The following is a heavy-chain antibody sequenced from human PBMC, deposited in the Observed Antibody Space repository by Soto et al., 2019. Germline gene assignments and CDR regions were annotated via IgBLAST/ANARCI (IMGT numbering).Heavy chain of an antibody. CDR1: GLSVNDNS. Sequence: PGGSLRLSCAASGLSVNDNSMSWVRQAPGKGLEWVSVIYGDGRIYYADFVRGRFTVSREKSKNTLFLQMGRLRVDDTAVYYCAREWNYYGSGKKRQSYGMDVWGQGTTVTVSS. V-gene: IGHV3-53*01. CDR3: AREWNYYGSGKKRQSYGMDV. J-gene: IGHJ6*02. CDR2: IYGDGRI. D-gene: IGHD3-10*01.